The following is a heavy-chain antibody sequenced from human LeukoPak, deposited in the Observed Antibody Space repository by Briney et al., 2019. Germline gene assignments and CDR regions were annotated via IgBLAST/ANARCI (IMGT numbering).Heavy chain of an antibody. J-gene: IGHJ4*02. D-gene: IGHD6-13*01. CDR1: GFTFSSYW. CDR3: ARDVAAGMYSFDY. CDR2: IKQDGSEK. V-gene: IGHV3-7*01. Sequence: GGSLRLSCAASGFTFSSYWMSWVRQAPGKGLEWVANIKQDGSEKYYVDSVKGRFTISRDNAKNSLYLQMNSLRAEDTAVYYCARDVAAGMYSFDYWGQGTLVTVSS.